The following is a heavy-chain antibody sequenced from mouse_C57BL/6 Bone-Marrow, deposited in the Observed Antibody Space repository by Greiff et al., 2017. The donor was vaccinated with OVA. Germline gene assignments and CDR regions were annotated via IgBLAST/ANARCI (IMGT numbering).Heavy chain of an antibody. D-gene: IGHD1-1*01. CDR3: ARGDYYGSSSFAY. Sequence: QVQLKQSGAELAKPGASVKLSCKASGYTFTSYWMHWVKQRPGQGLEWIGYINPSSGYTKYNQKFKDKATLTADKSSSPASMQLSSLTYEDAAVYYCARGDYYGSSSFAYWGQGTLVTVSA. CDR2: INPSSGYT. V-gene: IGHV1-7*01. J-gene: IGHJ3*01. CDR1: GYTFTSYW.